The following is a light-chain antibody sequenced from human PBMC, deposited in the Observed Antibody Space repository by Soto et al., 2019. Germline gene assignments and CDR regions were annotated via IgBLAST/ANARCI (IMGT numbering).Light chain of an antibody. V-gene: IGKV3-20*01. CDR2: GAS. Sequence: EIVLTQSPGTLSLSQGERATLSCRASQSVSNSYIAWYQQKPGQAPRLLIYGASSRDTGITDRFSGSGSGTDFTLTISRLEHEDFAVYYCQKYGSSPWTFGQGTKVEIK. CDR3: QKYGSSPWT. J-gene: IGKJ1*01. CDR1: QSVSNSY.